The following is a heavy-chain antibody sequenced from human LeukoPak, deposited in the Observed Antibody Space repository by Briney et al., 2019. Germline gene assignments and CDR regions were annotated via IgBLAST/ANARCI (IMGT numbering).Heavy chain of an antibody. D-gene: IGHD3-22*01. CDR3: ARAGYSSGYSFDY. J-gene: IGHJ4*02. CDR1: GFTFSSYW. CDR2: IKQDGSEK. V-gene: IGHV3-7*01. Sequence: GGSLRLSCAASGFTFSSYWMSWVRQAPGKGLEWVVNIKQDGSEKYYVDSVKGRFTISRDNAKNSLYLQMNSLRAEDTAVYYCARAGYSSGYSFDYWGQGTLVTVSS.